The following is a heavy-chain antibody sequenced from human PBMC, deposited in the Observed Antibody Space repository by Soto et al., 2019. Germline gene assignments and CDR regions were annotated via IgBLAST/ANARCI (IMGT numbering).Heavy chain of an antibody. V-gene: IGHV1-46*01. Sequence: VASVKVSCKASGYTFSSYYMHWVRQAPGQGLEWVGLINPGTGATTYAQKFQGRATMTSDTSTSTVYMELRSLTSEDTAVYYCARDHTAAADTYALDIWGQGTMVTVSS. CDR1: GYTFSSYY. D-gene: IGHD6-25*01. J-gene: IGHJ3*02. CDR3: ARDHTAAADTYALDI. CDR2: INPGTGAT.